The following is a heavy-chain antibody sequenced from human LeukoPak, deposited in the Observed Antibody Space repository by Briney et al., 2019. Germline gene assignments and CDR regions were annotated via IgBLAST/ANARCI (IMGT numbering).Heavy chain of an antibody. CDR1: GLTFSSYA. CDR2: ISGSGGST. CDR3: AKTFPRVTIFGVVIRQFDY. J-gene: IGHJ4*02. V-gene: IGHV3-23*01. Sequence: GGSLRLSCAASGLTFSSYAMSWVRQAPGKGLEWVSAISGSGGSTYYADSVKGRFTISRDNSKNTLYLQMNSLRAEDTAVYYCAKTFPRVTIFGVVIRQFDYWGQGTLVTVSS. D-gene: IGHD3-3*01.